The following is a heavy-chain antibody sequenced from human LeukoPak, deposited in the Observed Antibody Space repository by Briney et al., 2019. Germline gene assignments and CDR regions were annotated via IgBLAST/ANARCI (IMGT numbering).Heavy chain of an antibody. CDR3: GKIRLEDSATGY. J-gene: IGHJ4*02. V-gene: IGHV3-23*01. CDR1: GFTFSSYA. Sequence: PGGSLRLSCAASGFTFSSYAMSWVRQAPGKGLEWVSAISGSGSSTYYADSVKGRFTISRDNSKNTMYLQMSSLRAEDTAIYYCGKIRLEDSATGYWGQGTLVTVSS. D-gene: IGHD2-15*01. CDR2: ISGSGSST.